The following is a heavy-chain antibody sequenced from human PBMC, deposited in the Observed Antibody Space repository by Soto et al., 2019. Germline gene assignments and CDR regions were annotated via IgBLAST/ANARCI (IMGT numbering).Heavy chain of an antibody. CDR2: IIPIFGTA. Sequence: GASVKVSCKASGGTFSSYAISWVRQAPGQGLEWMGGIIPIFGTANYAQKFQGRVTITADKSTSTAYMELSSLRSEDTAVYYCARDGGELPRSHYYYYGMDVWGQGTTVTVSS. V-gene: IGHV1-69*06. CDR3: ARDGGELPRSHYYYYGMDV. D-gene: IGHD3-16*01. CDR1: GGTFSSYA. J-gene: IGHJ6*02.